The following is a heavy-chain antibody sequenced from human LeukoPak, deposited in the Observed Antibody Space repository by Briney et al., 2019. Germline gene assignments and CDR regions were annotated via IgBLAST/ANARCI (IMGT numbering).Heavy chain of an antibody. V-gene: IGHV3-21*04. Sequence: GGSLRLSCAASGFTFSSYSMNWVRQAPGKGLEWVSSISSSSYIYYADSVKGRFTISRDNAKNSLYLQMNSLRAEDTALYYCAKAPYSSHGGPFDYWGQGTLVTVSS. J-gene: IGHJ4*02. CDR1: GFTFSSYS. D-gene: IGHD6-13*01. CDR3: AKAPYSSHGGPFDY. CDR2: ISSSSYI.